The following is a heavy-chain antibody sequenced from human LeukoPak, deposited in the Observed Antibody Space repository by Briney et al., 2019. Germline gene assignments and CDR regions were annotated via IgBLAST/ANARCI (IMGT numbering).Heavy chain of an antibody. J-gene: IGHJ6*03. D-gene: IGHD2-15*01. V-gene: IGHV1-2*02. CDR3: ARGDCSGGSCYYYYYMDV. CDR1: GYTFTSYY. CDR2: INPNSGGT. Sequence: ASVKVSCKASGYTFTSYYMHWVRQAPGQGLEWMGWINPNSGGTNYAQKFQGRVTMTRDTSISTAYMELSRLRSDDTAVYYCARGDCSGGSCYYYYYMDVWGKGTTVTVSS.